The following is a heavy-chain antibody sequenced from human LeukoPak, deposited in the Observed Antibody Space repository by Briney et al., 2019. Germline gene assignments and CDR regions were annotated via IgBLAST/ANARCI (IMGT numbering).Heavy chain of an antibody. CDR3: AGVTAGATTSNYYYYHMDV. J-gene: IGHJ6*02. V-gene: IGHV3-64*01. D-gene: IGHD1-26*01. Sequence: GSLRLSCAGSGFAFSSYSIQWVRQAPGKGLESVSAITSNGGLTYYANSVRGRFTISRDNSKDTLYLQMGSLRAEDMAVYYCAGVTAGATTSNYYYYHMDVWGQGTTVTVSS. CDR1: GFAFSSYS. CDR2: ITSNGGLT.